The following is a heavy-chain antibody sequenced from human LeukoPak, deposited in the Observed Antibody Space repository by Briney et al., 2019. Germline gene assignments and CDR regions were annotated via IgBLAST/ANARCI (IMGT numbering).Heavy chain of an antibody. CDR3: TSSIIAVAGDY. D-gene: IGHD6-19*01. CDR2: IRSKAYGGTT. V-gene: IGHV3-49*03. CDR1: GFTFGDYA. Sequence: GGSLRLSCTASGFTFGDYAMSWFRQAPGKGLEWVGFIRSKAYGGTTEYAASVKGRFTISRDDSKSIAHLQMNSLKTEDTAVYYCTSSIIAVAGDYWGQGTLVTVSS. J-gene: IGHJ4*02.